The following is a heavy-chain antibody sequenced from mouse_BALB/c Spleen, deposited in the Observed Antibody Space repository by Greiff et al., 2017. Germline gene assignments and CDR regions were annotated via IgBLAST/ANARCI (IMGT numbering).Heavy chain of an antibody. CDR2: ISYSGRT. CDR1: GYSITSDYA. J-gene: IGHJ1*01. D-gene: IGHD2-1*01. Sequence: EVMLVESGPDLVKPSQSLSLTCTVTGYSITSDYAWNWIRQFPGNKLEWMGYISYSGRTSYNPSLKSRISITRDTSKNQFFLQLNSVTTEDTATYYCARQGNYWYFDVWGAGTTVTVSS. CDR3: ARQGNYWYFDV. V-gene: IGHV3-2*02.